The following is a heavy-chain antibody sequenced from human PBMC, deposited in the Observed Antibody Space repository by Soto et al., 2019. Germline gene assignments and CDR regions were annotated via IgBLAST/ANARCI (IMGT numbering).Heavy chain of an antibody. Sequence: SQTLSLTCAISGDSVSSNSAAWDWIRQSPSRGLEWLGRTRYTSKWYTEYAESVKSRITINADTSKNHFSLQLRSVTPEDTAVYYCVRVDWNDAGSWGQGTQVTVSS. D-gene: IGHD1-1*01. J-gene: IGHJ5*02. CDR2: TRYTSKWYT. V-gene: IGHV6-1*01. CDR1: GDSVSSNSAA. CDR3: VRVDWNDAGS.